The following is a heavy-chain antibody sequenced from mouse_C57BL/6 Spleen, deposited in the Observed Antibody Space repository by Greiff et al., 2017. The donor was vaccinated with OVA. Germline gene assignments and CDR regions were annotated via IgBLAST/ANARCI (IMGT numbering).Heavy chain of an antibody. D-gene: IGHD2-4*01. CDR3: ASRGVYDYDDAMDY. V-gene: IGHV1-50*01. CDR1: GYTFTSYW. J-gene: IGHJ4*01. Sequence: QVQLQQPGAELVKPGASVKLSCKASGYTFTSYWMQWVKQRPGQGLEWIGEIDPSDSYTNYNQKFKGKATLTVDTSSSTAYMQLSSLTSEDSAVYCGASRGVYDYDDAMDYWGQGTSVTVAS. CDR2: IDPSDSYT.